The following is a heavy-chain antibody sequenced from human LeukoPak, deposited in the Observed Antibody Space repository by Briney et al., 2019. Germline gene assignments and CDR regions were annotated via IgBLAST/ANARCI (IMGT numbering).Heavy chain of an antibody. V-gene: IGHV1-18*01. D-gene: IGHD2-15*01. CDR2: ISAYSGNT. CDR1: GYTFTSYG. CDR3: ARLGYCSGGSCSGDFDL. Sequence: ASVKVSCKASGYTFTSYGISWVRQAPGQGLEWMGWISAYSGNTNYAQKLQGRVTMTTDTSTSTAYMELRSLRSDDTAVYYCARLGYCSGGSCSGDFDLWGRGTLVTVSS. J-gene: IGHJ2*01.